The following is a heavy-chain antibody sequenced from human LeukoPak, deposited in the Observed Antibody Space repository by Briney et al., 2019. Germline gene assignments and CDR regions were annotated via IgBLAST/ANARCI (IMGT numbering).Heavy chain of an antibody. CDR1: GFTFSTYS. V-gene: IGHV3-21*01. CDR3: ARDGAVTNGRYFDY. J-gene: IGHJ4*02. D-gene: IGHD4-17*01. Sequence: GRSLRLSCVDSGFTFSTYSMSWVRQAPGKGLEWVSSISSSSSYIYYGDSVKGRFTISRDNAKNSLYLQMNSLRAEDTAVYYCARDGAVTNGRYFDYWGQGTLVTVSS. CDR2: ISSSSSYI.